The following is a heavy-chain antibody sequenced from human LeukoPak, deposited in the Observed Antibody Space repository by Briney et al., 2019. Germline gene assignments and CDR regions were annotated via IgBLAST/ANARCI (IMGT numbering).Heavy chain of an antibody. CDR3: ARGRWITMIVVVIASQYFQH. CDR1: GYTFTGYY. J-gene: IGHJ1*01. D-gene: IGHD3-22*01. CDR2: INPNSGGT. V-gene: IGHV1-2*06. Sequence: GASVKVSCKAFGYTFTGYYMHWVRQAPGQGLEWMGRINPNSGGTNYAQKFQGRVTMTRDTSISTAYMELSRLRSDDTAVYYCARGRWITMIVVVIASQYFQHWGQGTLVTVSS.